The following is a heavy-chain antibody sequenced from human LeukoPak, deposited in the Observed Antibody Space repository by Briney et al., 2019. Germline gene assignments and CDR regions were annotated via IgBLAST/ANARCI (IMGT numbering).Heavy chain of an antibody. J-gene: IGHJ4*02. Sequence: SETLSLTCNVSGYSISSGYYWGWIRQPPGKGLEWIGSVYHSGNTYYNPSLKSRVTISLDTSKNQCTLKLNSVTAADTAVYYCARGGIGSGRFDSWGQGTLVTVSS. CDR2: VYHSGNT. D-gene: IGHD3-10*01. CDR3: ARGGIGSGRFDS. CDR1: GYSISSGYY. V-gene: IGHV4-38-2*02.